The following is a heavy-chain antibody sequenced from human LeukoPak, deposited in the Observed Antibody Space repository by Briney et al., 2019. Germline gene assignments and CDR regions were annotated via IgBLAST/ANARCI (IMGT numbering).Heavy chain of an antibody. D-gene: IGHD4-17*01. CDR1: GFTFSSYG. CDR3: ARGGYGDYYMDV. J-gene: IGHJ6*03. V-gene: IGHV3-48*01. CDR2: ISISSRTI. Sequence: TGGSLRLSCAASGFTFSSYGMNWVREAPGRGLEWVSYISISSRTIYYADSVKGRFTISRDNAKNSLYLQMNSLRAEDTAVYYCARGGYGDYYMDVWGKGTTVPVSS.